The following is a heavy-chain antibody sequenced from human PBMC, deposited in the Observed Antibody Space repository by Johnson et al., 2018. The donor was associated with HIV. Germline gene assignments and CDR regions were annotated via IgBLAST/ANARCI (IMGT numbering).Heavy chain of an antibody. CDR1: GFTFSSYA. J-gene: IGHJ3*02. V-gene: IGHV3-30-3*01. Sequence: QVQLVESGGGVVRPGGSLRLSCAASGFTFSSYAMHWVRQAPGKGLEWVAVISYDGSNKYYADSVKGRFTISRDNSKNTLYLQMNSLRAEDTAVYYCASGRPIFEAFDIWGQGTMVTVSS. D-gene: IGHD2-21*01. CDR3: ASGRPIFEAFDI. CDR2: ISYDGSNK.